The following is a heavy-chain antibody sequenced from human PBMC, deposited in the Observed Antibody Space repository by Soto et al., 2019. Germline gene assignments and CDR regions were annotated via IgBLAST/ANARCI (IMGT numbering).Heavy chain of an antibody. V-gene: IGHV3-30-3*01. J-gene: IGHJ4*02. CDR1: GFTFSTYT. CDR2: IPNVGSNE. D-gene: IGHD2-15*01. CDR3: SRDPGSVYYFDY. Sequence: QVQLVESGGGVVQPGRSVRLSCAASGFTFSTYTMHWVRQAPGKGLEWVAVIPNVGSNEYFADSVKGRFTISRDNSKSTLYLQMNSLRVEDTAVYYCSRDPGSVYYFDYWGQGTLVTVSS.